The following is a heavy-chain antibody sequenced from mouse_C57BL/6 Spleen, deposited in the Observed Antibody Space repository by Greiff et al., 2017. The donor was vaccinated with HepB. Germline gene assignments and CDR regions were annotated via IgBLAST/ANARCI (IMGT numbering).Heavy chain of an antibody. Sequence: EVKVVESGGGLVKPGGSLKLSCAASGFTFSSYAMSWVRQTPEKRLEWVATISDGGSYTYYPDNVKGRFTISRDNAKNNLYLQMSHLKSEDTAMYYCARDPGLGYYFDYWGQGTTLTVSS. CDR1: GFTFSSYA. CDR3: ARDPGLGYYFDY. V-gene: IGHV5-4*01. CDR2: ISDGGSYT. J-gene: IGHJ2*01. D-gene: IGHD3-1*01.